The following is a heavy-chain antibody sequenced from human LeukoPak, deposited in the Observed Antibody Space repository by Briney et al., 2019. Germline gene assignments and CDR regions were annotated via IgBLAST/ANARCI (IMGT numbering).Heavy chain of an antibody. J-gene: IGHJ4*02. V-gene: IGHV3-48*03. CDR2: ISSSGTTI. CDR1: GFTFSSYE. CDR3: ARVGYDWNVFDY. Sequence: QPGGSLRLSCAASGFTFSSYEMNWVRQAPGKGLEWVSYISSSGTTIYYADSVKGRFTISRDNAKNSLYLQMNSLSAEDTALYYCARVGYDWNVFDYWGQGTLVTVSS. D-gene: IGHD1-20*01.